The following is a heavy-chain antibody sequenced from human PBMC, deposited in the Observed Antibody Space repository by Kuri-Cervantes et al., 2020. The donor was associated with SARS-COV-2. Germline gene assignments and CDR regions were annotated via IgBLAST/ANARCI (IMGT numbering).Heavy chain of an antibody. Sequence: SVKVSCKASGGTFSSYAISWVGQAPGQGLEWMGGIIPILGTANYAQKFQGRVTINADESTSTAYMELSSLRSEDTAVYYCARGGYSSSWPNYYYYDGMDVWGQGTTVTVSS. CDR3: ARGGYSSSWPNYYYYDGMDV. CDR2: IIPILGTA. V-gene: IGHV1-69*13. CDR1: GGTFSSYA. J-gene: IGHJ6*02. D-gene: IGHD6-13*01.